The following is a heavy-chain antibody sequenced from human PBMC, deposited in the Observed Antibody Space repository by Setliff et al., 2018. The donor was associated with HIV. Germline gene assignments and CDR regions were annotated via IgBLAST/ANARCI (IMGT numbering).Heavy chain of an antibody. CDR1: GGSFSGHY. D-gene: IGHD5-12*01. CDR2: IHYTGSN. CDR3: ARGGNSRAAWFDS. Sequence: PSETLSLTCAVYGGSFSGHYWSWIRHLPGKGLEWIGYIHYTGSNFYNPSLTDRLTLSVDTSDNQFSLKLTSVTAADTAVYYCARGGNSRAAWFDSWGQGTLVTVSS. V-gene: IGHV4-34*09. J-gene: IGHJ5*01.